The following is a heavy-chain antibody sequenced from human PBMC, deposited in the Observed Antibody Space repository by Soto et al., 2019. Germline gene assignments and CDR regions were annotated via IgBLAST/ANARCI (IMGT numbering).Heavy chain of an antibody. D-gene: IGHD5-12*01. CDR3: AREGWLQHTAYYYYGMDV. Sequence: ASVKVSCKASGYIFTDYYMHWVRQAPGQELGWMGRINPNSGGTNYAQKLQGRVTMTTDTSTSTAYMELRSLRSDDTAVYYCAREGWLQHTAYYYYGMDVWGQGTTVTVSS. CDR1: GYIFTDYY. J-gene: IGHJ6*02. V-gene: IGHV1-2*06. CDR2: INPNSGGT.